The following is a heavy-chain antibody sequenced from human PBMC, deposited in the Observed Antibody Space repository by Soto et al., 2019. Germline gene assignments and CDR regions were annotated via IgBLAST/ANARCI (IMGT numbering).Heavy chain of an antibody. V-gene: IGHV1-18*01. CDR3: ARVVSFNWNYSPPTYYYYYYMDV. CDR1: GYTFTSYG. Sequence: ASVKVSCKASGYTFTSYGISWVRQAPGQGLEWMGWISAYNGNTNYAQKLQGRVTMTTDTSTSTAYMELRSLRSDDTAVYYCARVVSFNWNYSPPTYYYYYYMDVWGKGTTVTVSS. CDR2: ISAYNGNT. J-gene: IGHJ6*03. D-gene: IGHD1-7*01.